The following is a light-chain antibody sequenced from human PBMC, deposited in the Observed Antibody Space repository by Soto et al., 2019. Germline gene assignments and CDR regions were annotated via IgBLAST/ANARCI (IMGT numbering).Light chain of an antibody. CDR2: DAS. V-gene: IGKV3-11*01. Sequence: EIVLTQSPATLALCPGERATLSCRASQSVSSYLAWYQQKPGQAPRLLIYDASNRATGIPARFSGSGSGTDFTLTISSLEPEDFAVYYCQQRSNWPTFGGGTKVDIK. CDR1: QSVSSY. CDR3: QQRSNWPT. J-gene: IGKJ4*01.